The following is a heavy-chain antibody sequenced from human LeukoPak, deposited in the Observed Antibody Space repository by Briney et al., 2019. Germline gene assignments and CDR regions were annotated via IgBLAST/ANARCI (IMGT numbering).Heavy chain of an antibody. CDR2: INHSGST. CDR1: GGSFSGYY. D-gene: IGHD3-22*01. V-gene: IGHV4-34*01. J-gene: IGHJ4*02. CDR3: ARVSYYDSSGPKDY. Sequence: PLETLSLTCAVYGGSFSGYYWSWIRQPPAKGLEWIGEINHSGSTNYNPSLKSRVTISVDTSKNQFSLKLSSVTAAGPAVYYCARVSYYDSSGPKDYWGQGTLVTVSS.